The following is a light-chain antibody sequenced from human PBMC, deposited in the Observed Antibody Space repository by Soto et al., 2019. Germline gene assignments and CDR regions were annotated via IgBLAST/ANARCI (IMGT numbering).Light chain of an antibody. J-gene: IGLJ1*01. CDR2: NNN. CDR1: SSNIGSNT. V-gene: IGLV1-44*01. CDR3: AAWDDGRNGLV. Sequence: QSVLTQPPSASGTPGQRVTISCSGSSSNIGSNTVNWYQQLPGTAPKLLIYNNNQRPSGVPDRFSGSKSGASASLAISGRQSEDDADYYCAAWDDGRNGLVFGTGTKLTVL.